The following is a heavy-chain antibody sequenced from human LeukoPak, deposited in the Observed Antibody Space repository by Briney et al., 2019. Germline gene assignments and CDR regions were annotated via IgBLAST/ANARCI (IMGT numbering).Heavy chain of an antibody. CDR3: AHIITHITIFEVVIGGAFDI. CDR2: IYWNDDK. Sequence: SGPTLVKPTQTLTLTCTFSGFSLSTSGVGVGWIRQPPGKALEWLALIYWNDDKRYSPSLKSRLTITKDTSKNQVVLTMTNMDPVDTATYYCAHIITHITIFEVVIGGAFDIWGQGTMVTVSS. D-gene: IGHD3-3*01. CDR1: GFSLSTSGVG. V-gene: IGHV2-5*01. J-gene: IGHJ3*02.